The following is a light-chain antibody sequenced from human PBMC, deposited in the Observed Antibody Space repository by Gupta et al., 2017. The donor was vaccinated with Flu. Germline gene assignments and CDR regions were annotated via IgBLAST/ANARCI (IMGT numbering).Light chain of an antibody. J-gene: IGLJ3*02. CDR1: SGSIARKY. Sequence: VTSTCTRNSGSIARKYVQWYQQRPGGSPTIVIYEDNKRPSVVPDRFSGSIDSSSNSASLTISGQKNDDEDDYYCQSYYSGNWVFGGGTKLTVL. CDR3: QSYYSGNWV. V-gene: IGLV6-57*01. CDR2: EDN.